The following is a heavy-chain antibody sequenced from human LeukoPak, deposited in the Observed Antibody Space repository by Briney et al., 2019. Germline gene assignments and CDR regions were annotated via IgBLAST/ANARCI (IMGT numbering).Heavy chain of an antibody. CDR2: INPNSGGT. CDR1: GYTFTGYY. Sequence: ASVKVSRKASGYTFTGYYTHWVRQAPGQGLEWMGWINPNSGGTNYAQKFQGRVTMTRDTSISTAYMELSRLRSDDTAVYYCARVQLGILAFDIWGQGTMVTVSS. V-gene: IGHV1-2*02. CDR3: ARVQLGILAFDI. D-gene: IGHD5-18*01. J-gene: IGHJ3*02.